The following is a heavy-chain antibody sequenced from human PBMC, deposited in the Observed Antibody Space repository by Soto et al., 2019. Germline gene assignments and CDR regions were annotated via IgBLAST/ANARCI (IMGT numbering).Heavy chain of an antibody. V-gene: IGHV4-39*01. CDR3: ATRLGGWNYFDY. J-gene: IGHJ4*02. CDR2: IYYSGST. CDR1: GGSISSSSYH. Sequence: PXEWLCRTCPGSGGSISSSSYHWGWIRQPPGGGLEWFGSIYYSGSTYYNPSLKSRVTISVDTSKNPLSLKLSSLTAAATAVHYCATRLGGWNYFDYWGQGTLVTVYS. D-gene: IGHD6-19*01.